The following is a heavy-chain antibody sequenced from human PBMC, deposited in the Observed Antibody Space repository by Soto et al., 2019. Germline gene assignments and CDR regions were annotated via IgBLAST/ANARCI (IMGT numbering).Heavy chain of an antibody. Sequence: QVQLVESGGGVVQPGRSLRLSCAASGFTFGAYGMHWVRQAPGKGLEWVSIIWYDGTNKYYADSVKGRFTISRDNSNNMLYLQMSSLRAEDTAVYHCARDLYDDRSGYWSLDYWGQGTPVTVSS. V-gene: IGHV3-33*01. CDR2: IWYDGTNK. CDR3: ARDLYDDRSGYWSLDY. D-gene: IGHD3-22*01. CDR1: GFTFGAYG. J-gene: IGHJ4*02.